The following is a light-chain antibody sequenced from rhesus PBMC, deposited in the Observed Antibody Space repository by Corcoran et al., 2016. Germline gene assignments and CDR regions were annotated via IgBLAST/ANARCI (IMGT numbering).Light chain of an antibody. CDR3: SSYASSGTFI. CDR1: SSDIGGYNR. Sequence: QAAPTQSPSMSGSPGQSVTISCTGTSSDIGGYNRVSWYQQHPGEAPKLMIYEVSKRPSGVSDRFSGSKSANTASLTISGLQTEDGADYSCSSYASSGTFIFGSGTRLTVL. J-gene: IGLJ1*01. V-gene: IGLV2-13*03. CDR2: EVS.